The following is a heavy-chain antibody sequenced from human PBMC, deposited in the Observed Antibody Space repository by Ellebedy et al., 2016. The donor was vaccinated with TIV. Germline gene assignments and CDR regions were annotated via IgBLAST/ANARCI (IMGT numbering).Heavy chain of an antibody. V-gene: IGHV1-69*04. CDR2: IIPIFGIA. Sequence: AASVKVSCKASGGTFSSYAISWVRQAPGQGLEWMGRIIPIFGIANYAQKFQGTVTITADKSTSTAFLELSSLRSEDTAVYYCARDLGTTQGRGPFDYWGQGTLVTVSS. CDR3: ARDLGTTQGRGPFDY. D-gene: IGHD1-7*01. CDR1: GGTFSSYA. J-gene: IGHJ4*02.